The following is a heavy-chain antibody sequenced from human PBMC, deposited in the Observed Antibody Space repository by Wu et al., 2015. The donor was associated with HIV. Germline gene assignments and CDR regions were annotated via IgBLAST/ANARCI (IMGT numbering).Heavy chain of an antibody. J-gene: IGHJ3*02. Sequence: QVQLVQSGAEVKKPGSSVKVSCKASGGTFSSYAISWVRQAPGQGLEWMGGIIPIFGTANYAQKFQGRVTITTDESTSTAYMELSSLRSEDTAVYYCASGGYYDSSGYYFYDAFDIWGQGTMVTVSS. D-gene: IGHD3-22*01. CDR2: IIPIFGTA. V-gene: IGHV1-69*05. CDR3: ASGGYYDSSGYYFYDAFDI. CDR1: GGTFSSYA.